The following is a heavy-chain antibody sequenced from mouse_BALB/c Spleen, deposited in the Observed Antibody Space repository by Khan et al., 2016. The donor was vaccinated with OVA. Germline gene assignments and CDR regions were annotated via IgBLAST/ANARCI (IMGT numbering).Heavy chain of an antibody. CDR1: GYTFTDYV. V-gene: IGHV1-77*01. CDR3: ARGGYSGFAY. J-gene: IGHJ3*01. Sequence: QVQLKQSGPELVKPGASVKMSCKASGYTFTDYVINWVKQRTGQGLEWIGDIYPGSGSTYYNEKFKGKAKLTADKSSNTAYMQLSSLTFEDSAVXFCARGGYSGFAYWGQGTLLTVSA. D-gene: IGHD2-3*01. CDR2: IYPGSGST.